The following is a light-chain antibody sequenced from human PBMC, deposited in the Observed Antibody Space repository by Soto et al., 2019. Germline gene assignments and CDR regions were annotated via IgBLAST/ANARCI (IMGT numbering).Light chain of an antibody. J-gene: IGKJ2*01. Sequence: EIVMTQSPATLSVSPGERATLSCRASQSVSSNLAWYQQKPGQAPGLLIYGASTRATGIPARFSGSGSGTEFTLTISSLQSEDFAVYYCQQYNNWGTFGQGTKLEIK. CDR2: GAS. V-gene: IGKV3-15*01. CDR3: QQYNNWGT. CDR1: QSVSSN.